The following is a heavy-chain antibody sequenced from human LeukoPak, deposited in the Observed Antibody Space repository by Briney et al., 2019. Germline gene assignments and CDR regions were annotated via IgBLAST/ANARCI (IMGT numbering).Heavy chain of an antibody. CDR1: GGSISSYY. V-gene: IGHV4-59*01. CDR2: IYHSGST. J-gene: IGHJ6*03. Sequence: SETLSLICTVSGGSISSYYWSWIRQPPGKGLEWIGYIYHSGSTNYNPSLKSRVTISVETSKNQFSLKLSSVTAADTAVYYCARMGKVTTGYYYYYMDVWGKGTTVTISS. CDR3: ARMGKVTTGYYYYYMDV. D-gene: IGHD4-11*01.